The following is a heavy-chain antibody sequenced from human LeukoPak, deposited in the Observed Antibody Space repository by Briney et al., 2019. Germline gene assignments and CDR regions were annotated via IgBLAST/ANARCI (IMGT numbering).Heavy chain of an antibody. Sequence: GGSLRLSCAASGFTFSSYGMHWVRQAPGKGLEWVAVMWYDGSNKYYADSVKGRFTISRDNSKNTLYLQMNSLRAEDTAVYYCARDLNDGSGRYYYYGIDVWGQGTTVTVSS. V-gene: IGHV3-33*01. J-gene: IGHJ6*02. CDR2: MWYDGSNK. CDR3: ARDLNDGSGRYYYYGIDV. D-gene: IGHD3-10*01. CDR1: GFTFSSYG.